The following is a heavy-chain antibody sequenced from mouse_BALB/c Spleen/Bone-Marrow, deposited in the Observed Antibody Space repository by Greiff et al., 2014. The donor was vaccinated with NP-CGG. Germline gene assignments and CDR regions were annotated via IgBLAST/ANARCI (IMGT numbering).Heavy chain of an antibody. Sequence: EVKLVESGGGLVQPGGSRKLSCAASGFTFSSFGMHWVRQAPEKGLEWVAYISSGSSNIYYADTVKGRFTISRDNPKNTLFLQMTSLRSEDTAMYYCTRGGNWDDFEYWGQGTSLTVSS. D-gene: IGHD4-1*01. CDR2: ISSGSSNI. CDR1: GFTFSSFG. V-gene: IGHV5-17*02. J-gene: IGHJ2*02. CDR3: TRGGNWDDFEY.